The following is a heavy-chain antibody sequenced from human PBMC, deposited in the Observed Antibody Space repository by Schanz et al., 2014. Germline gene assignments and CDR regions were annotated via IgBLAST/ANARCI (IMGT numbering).Heavy chain of an antibody. CDR2: IYYSGNT. D-gene: IGHD4-17*01. CDR1: GYSISRSNW. CDR3: AGMATVTYFDF. V-gene: IGHV4-28*01. J-gene: IGHJ4*02. Sequence: QVQLQESGPGLVKPSDTLSLTCAVSGYSISRSNWWGWIRQPPGKGLEFIGYIYYSGNTYYNPSLKSRVTMSLATSKIQFSLKLPSVTAVDTAVYYCAGMATVTYFDFWGQGALVTVSS.